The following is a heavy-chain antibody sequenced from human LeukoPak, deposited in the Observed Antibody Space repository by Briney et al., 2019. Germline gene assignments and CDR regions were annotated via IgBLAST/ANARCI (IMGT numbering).Heavy chain of an antibody. Sequence: GGSLRLSCAASGFTFSSYSMSWVRQAPGKGLEWVSAISGSGGSTYYADSVKGRFTISRDNYKNTLYLQMNSLRAEDTAVYYCAKGGAATWDWFDPWGQGTLVTVSS. CDR1: GFTFSSYS. J-gene: IGHJ5*02. CDR3: AKGGAATWDWFDP. CDR2: ISGSGGST. V-gene: IGHV3-23*01. D-gene: IGHD2-15*01.